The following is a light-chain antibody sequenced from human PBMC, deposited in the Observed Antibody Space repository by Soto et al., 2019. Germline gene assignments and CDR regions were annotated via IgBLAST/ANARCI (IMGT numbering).Light chain of an antibody. CDR2: DAS. CDR1: QSVRSF. Sequence: IVMTQSPSTLSVSPGERATLSCRASQSVRSFLALYQQKPGQAHRLLIYDASNRSTGLPARFSGSGSGTDFTLTISILAHEVLAVYYCQQRSNSPTFGQGTKVDIK. CDR3: QQRSNSPT. V-gene: IGKV3-11*01. J-gene: IGKJ1*01.